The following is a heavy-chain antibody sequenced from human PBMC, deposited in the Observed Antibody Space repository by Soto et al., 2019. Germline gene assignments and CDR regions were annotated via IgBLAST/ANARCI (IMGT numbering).Heavy chain of an antibody. CDR2: ISSNGGST. Sequence: GGSLRLSCSASGFTFSGYAMHWVRQAPGKGLEYVSAISSNGGSTYYADSVKGRFTISRDNSKNALYLQMSSLRAEDTAVYYCXKDQDSGYDSFGYYFDYWGQGTLVTVSS. CDR1: GFTFSGYA. D-gene: IGHD5-12*01. J-gene: IGHJ4*02. V-gene: IGHV3-64D*06. CDR3: XKDQDSGYDSFGYYFDY.